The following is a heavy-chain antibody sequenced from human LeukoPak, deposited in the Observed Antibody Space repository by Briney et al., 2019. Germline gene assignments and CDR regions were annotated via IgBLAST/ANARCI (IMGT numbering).Heavy chain of an antibody. CDR2: INPTGGST. V-gene: IGHV1-46*01. D-gene: IGHD6-6*01. CDR3: ARTAARRFDY. Sequence: ASVKVSCKASGYTFPSYFMHWVRQAPGQGLEWMGIINPTGGSTTYAQEFQGRVTMTRDTSTSTVYMELSSLRSDDTAVYYCARTAARRFDYWGQGTLVTVSS. J-gene: IGHJ4*02. CDR1: GYTFPSYF.